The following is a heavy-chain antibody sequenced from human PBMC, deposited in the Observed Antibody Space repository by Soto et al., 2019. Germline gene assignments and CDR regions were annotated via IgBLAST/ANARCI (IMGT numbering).Heavy chain of an antibody. Sequence: GGSLRLSCSASCFNFRTYSLTWVRPAPGKGLEWVSVISGGGGSIFYAASLKGRFTISRDNSKNTLYLQMDSLRAEDTAVYYCAKDQFIGDHFDYWGQGTLVTVSS. CDR3: AKDQFIGDHFDY. J-gene: IGHJ4*02. CDR1: CFNFRTYS. V-gene: IGHV3-23*01. CDR2: ISGGGGSI.